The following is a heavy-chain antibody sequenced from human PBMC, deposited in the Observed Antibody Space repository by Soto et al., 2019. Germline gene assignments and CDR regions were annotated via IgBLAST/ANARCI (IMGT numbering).Heavy chain of an antibody. V-gene: IGHV3-33*01. CDR3: ARDHLTQYYFDY. J-gene: IGHJ4*02. Sequence: QVQLVESGGGVVQPGRSLRLPCAASGFTFSSYGMHWVRQAPGKGLEWVAVIWYDGSNKYYADSVKGRFTISRDNSKNTLYLQMNSLRAEDTAVYYCARDHLTQYYFDYWGQGTLVTVSS. CDR2: IWYDGSNK. CDR1: GFTFSSYG.